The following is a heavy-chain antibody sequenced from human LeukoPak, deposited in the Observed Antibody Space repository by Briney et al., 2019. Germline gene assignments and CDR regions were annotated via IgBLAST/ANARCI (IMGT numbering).Heavy chain of an antibody. V-gene: IGHV4-4*07. Sequence: SETLSLTCTVSGGSISSYYWSWIRQPAGKGLEWIGRIYTSGSTNYNPSLKSRVTMSVDTSKNQFSLKLSSVTAADTAVYYCARAIGYCSGGSCYFSWFDPWGQGTLVTVSS. CDR2: IYTSGST. J-gene: IGHJ5*02. CDR3: ARAIGYCSGGSCYFSWFDP. CDR1: GGSISSYY. D-gene: IGHD2-15*01.